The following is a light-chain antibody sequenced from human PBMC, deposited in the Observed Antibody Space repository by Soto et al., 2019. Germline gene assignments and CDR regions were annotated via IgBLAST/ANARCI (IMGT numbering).Light chain of an antibody. CDR3: QQRIWPRIT. CDR1: QTISRH. Sequence: EIVLTQSPATLSLSPGETATLSCRASQTISRHLAWYPRKPGQAPRLLIYDISYRDTGVPARFSGSGSGTDFTLTISSLEPEDSAVYYCQQRIWPRITFGQGTRLEIK. V-gene: IGKV3-11*01. CDR2: DIS. J-gene: IGKJ2*01.